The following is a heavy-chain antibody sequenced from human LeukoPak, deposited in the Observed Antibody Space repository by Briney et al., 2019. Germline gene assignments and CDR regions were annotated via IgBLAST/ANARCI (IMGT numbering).Heavy chain of an antibody. CDR2: IYYSGST. Sequence: KSSETLSLTCTVSGGSISSGGYYWSWIRQHPGKGLEWIGYIYYSGSTYYNPSLKSRVTISADTSKNQFSLKLSSVTAADTAVYYCARVRGCSSTSCYTSYYYYMDVWGKGTTVTVSS. V-gene: IGHV4-31*03. D-gene: IGHD2-2*02. CDR1: GGSISSGGYY. J-gene: IGHJ6*03. CDR3: ARVRGCSSTSCYTSYYYYMDV.